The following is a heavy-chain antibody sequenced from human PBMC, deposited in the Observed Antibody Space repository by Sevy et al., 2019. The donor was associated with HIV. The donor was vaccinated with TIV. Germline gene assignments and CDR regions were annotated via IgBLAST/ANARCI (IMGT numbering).Heavy chain of an antibody. J-gene: IGHJ6*02. CDR1: GFTFSSYG. D-gene: IGHD6-19*01. V-gene: IGHV3-30*18. CDR2: ISYDGSNK. CDR3: AKDLDSSGWYLYYYYGMDV. Sequence: GGSLRLSCAASGFTFSSYGMHWVRQAPGKGLEWVAVISYDGSNKYYADSVKGRFTISRDNSKNTLYLQMNSLRAEDTAVYYCAKDLDSSGWYLYYYYGMDVWGQGTTVTVS.